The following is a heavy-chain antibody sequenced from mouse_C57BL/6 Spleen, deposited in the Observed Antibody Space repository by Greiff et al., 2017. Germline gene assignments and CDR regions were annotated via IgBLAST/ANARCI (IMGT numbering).Heavy chain of an antibody. J-gene: IGHJ4*01. D-gene: IGHD2-5*01. Sequence: VQLQQSGAELVRPGASVKLSCTASGFNIKDDYMPWVKQRPEQGLEWIGWIDPENGDTEYASKFQGKATITADTSSNTAYLQLSSLTSEDTAVYYCTTSYYSKYGDAMDYWGQGTSVTVSS. CDR1: GFNIKDDY. V-gene: IGHV14-4*01. CDR2: IDPENGDT. CDR3: TTSYYSKYGDAMDY.